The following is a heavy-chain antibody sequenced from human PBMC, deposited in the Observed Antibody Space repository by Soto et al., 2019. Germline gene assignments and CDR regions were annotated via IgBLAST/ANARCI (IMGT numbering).Heavy chain of an antibody. CDR2: ISWNSGRT. V-gene: IGHV3-9*01. D-gene: IGHD1-26*01. CDR1: GFTYDDYD. Sequence: EVQLVESGGGLVQPGRSLRLSCAASGFTYDDYDMHWVRQAPGKGLEWVSAISWNSGRTAYADYVKGRLTISRDNAKNSLYQQMNSPRAEDTALYHCAKGRGGSYGGDSFEHWGQGTLVTASS. CDR3: AKGRGGSYGGDSFEH. J-gene: IGHJ4*02.